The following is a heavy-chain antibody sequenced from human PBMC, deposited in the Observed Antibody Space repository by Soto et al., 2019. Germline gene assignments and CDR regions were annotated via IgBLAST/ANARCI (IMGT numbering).Heavy chain of an antibody. D-gene: IGHD4-17*01. J-gene: IGHJ4*02. CDR1: GGSFSGYY. Sequence: SETLSLTCAVYGGSFSGYYWSWIRQPPGKGLEWIGEINHSGSTNYNPSLKSRVTISVDTSKNQFSLKLSSVTAADTAVYYCARGTTVTFDYWGQGTLVTVSS. CDR3: ARGTTVTFDY. CDR2: INHSGST. V-gene: IGHV4-34*01.